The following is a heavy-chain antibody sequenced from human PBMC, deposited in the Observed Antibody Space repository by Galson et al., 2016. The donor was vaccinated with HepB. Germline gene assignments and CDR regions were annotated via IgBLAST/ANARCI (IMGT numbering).Heavy chain of an antibody. V-gene: IGHV3-7*01. CDR2: LSPDGTDK. J-gene: IGHJ6*02. CDR1: GFTFNDYW. Sequence: SLRLSCAASGFTFNDYWMTWVRQAPGEGLEWVANLSPDGTDKRYAGSVKGRFTISRDNPNNSVFLQMSSLRAEDTALYYCARVDYTDEGINVWGQGTTVTVSS. D-gene: IGHD4-11*01. CDR3: ARVDYTDEGINV.